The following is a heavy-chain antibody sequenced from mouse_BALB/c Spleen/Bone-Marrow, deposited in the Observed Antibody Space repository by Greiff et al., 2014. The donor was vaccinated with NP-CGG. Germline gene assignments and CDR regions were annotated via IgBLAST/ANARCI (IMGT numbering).Heavy chain of an antibody. Sequence: EVQLQESGGGLVKPGGSLKLSCAASGFTFSDYYMYWVRQTPEKRLEWVATISDGGTYTYYPGSVRGRFTISRDNAKNNLYLQMSSLKSEDTAMYYCAGTWEAMDYWGQGTSVTVSS. J-gene: IGHJ4*01. CDR3: AGTWEAMDY. CDR1: GFTFSDYY. CDR2: ISDGGTYT. V-gene: IGHV5-4*02. D-gene: IGHD3-3*01.